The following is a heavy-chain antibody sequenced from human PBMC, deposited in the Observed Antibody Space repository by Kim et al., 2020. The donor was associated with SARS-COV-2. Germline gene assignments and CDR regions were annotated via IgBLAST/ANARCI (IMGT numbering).Heavy chain of an antibody. CDR1: GGTFSSYA. CDR2: IIPILGIA. Sequence: SVKVSCKASGGTFSSYAISWVRQAPGQGLEWMGRIIPILGIANYAQKFQGRVTITADKSTSTAYMELSSLRSEDTAVYYCARVDIAVAENYYYYGMDVWGPGTTVTVSS. CDR3: ARVDIAVAENYYYYGMDV. J-gene: IGHJ6*02. V-gene: IGHV1-69*04. D-gene: IGHD6-19*01.